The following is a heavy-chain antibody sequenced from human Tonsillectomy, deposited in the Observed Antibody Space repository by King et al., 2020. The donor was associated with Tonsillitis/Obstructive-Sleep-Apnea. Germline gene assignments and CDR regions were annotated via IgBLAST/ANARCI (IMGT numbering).Heavy chain of an antibody. J-gene: IGHJ4*01. CDR1: GFTFGDYA. CDR2: IRSKAYGGTT. D-gene: IGHD2-15*01. V-gene: IGHV3-49*04. CDR3: TRGPATGGHPSKYYFFVS. Sequence: VQLVESGGGLVQSGRSLRLSCTASGFTFGDYAMSWVRQAPGEGLEGVGFIRSKAYGGTTEYDASVKGTFTISRDDSKSIAYLQMNTLKTEDTAVYYCTRGPATGGHPSKYYFFVSCGHGALVTVSS.